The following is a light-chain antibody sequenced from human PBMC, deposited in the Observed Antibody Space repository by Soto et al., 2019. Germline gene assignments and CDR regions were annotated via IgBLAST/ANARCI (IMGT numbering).Light chain of an antibody. J-gene: IGKJ5*01. CDR2: KAS. CDR1: QPISIW. V-gene: IGKV1-5*03. CDR3: QQYNSYSD. Sequence: DIQMTQSPSTLSGSVGDRVTITCRASQPISIWLAWYQQKPGKAPKLLIYKASTLESGVPSRFSGSGSGTEFTLTISSLQPDDFAIYYCQQYNSYSDFGQGTRLEIK.